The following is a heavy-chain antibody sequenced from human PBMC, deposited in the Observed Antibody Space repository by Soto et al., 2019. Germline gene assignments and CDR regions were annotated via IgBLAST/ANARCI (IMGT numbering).Heavy chain of an antibody. CDR3: ARVRFLEWLASPRPYYYYYYGMDV. CDR1: GGSISSGNYY. D-gene: IGHD3-3*01. Sequence: SETLSLTCTVSGGSISSGNYYWSWIRQHPGKGLEWIGYIYYSGSTYYNPSLKSRVTISVDTSKNQFSLKLSSVTAADTAVYYCARVRFLEWLASPRPYYYYYYGMDVWGQGTTVTVSS. CDR2: IYYSGST. J-gene: IGHJ6*02. V-gene: IGHV4-30-4*08.